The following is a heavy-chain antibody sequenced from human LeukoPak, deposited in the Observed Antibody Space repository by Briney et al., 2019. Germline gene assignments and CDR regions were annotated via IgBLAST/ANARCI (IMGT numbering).Heavy chain of an antibody. J-gene: IGHJ4*02. Sequence: SETLSLTCTVSGGSLRSYCWNWIRQPPGKGLEWIGYIYYSGSTDYNPSLRSRVTISVDTSKNQFSLKLSSVTAADTAVYYCARVYSYGYIDYWGQGTLVTVSS. CDR3: ARVYSYGYIDY. CDR2: IYYSGST. D-gene: IGHD5-18*01. CDR1: GGSLRSYC. V-gene: IGHV4-59*01.